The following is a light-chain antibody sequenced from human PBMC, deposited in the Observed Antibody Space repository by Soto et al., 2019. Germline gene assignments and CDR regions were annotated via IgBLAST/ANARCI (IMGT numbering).Light chain of an antibody. J-gene: IGLJ2*01. CDR3: CSYAGSSTFYVV. CDR1: SSDVGSYNL. CDR2: EGN. V-gene: IGLV2-23*03. Sequence: QSALTQPASVSGSPGQSITISCTGTSSDVGSYNLVSWYQQHPGKAPNLMIYEGNKRPSGVSNRFSGSKSGNTASLTISGLQSEDESDYYCCSYAGSSTFYVVFGGGTKLTVL.